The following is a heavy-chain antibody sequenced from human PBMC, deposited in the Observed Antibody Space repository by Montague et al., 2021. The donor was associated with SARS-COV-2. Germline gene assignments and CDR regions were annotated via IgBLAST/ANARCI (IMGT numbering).Heavy chain of an antibody. CDR2: ISQSGTA. Sequence: SETLSLTCAVYGGSFSVYYWSWLRQSPRSGLEWIAEISQSGTAHYNPSLESRVSISIDTSRNQFTLKLSSVTAADTAMYYCAREREVERAARTLVACGMWGQGTMVTVSS. CDR3: AREREVERAARTLVACGM. V-gene: IGHV4-34*01. J-gene: IGHJ3*02. CDR1: GGSFSVYY. D-gene: IGHD1-1*01.